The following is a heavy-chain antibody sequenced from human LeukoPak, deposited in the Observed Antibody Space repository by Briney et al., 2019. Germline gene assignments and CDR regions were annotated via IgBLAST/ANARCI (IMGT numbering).Heavy chain of an antibody. J-gene: IGHJ4*02. CDR1: GGSINSGGYS. V-gene: IGHV4-30-2*03. Sequence: SSETLSLTCAVSGGSINSGGYSWSWIRQPPGKGLEWMGYIYYSGSTYYNPSLKSRVTISVDTSKNQFSLKLSSVTAADTAVYYCARLDSVSDGDYWGQGTLVTVSS. D-gene: IGHD2-2*03. CDR2: IYYSGST. CDR3: ARLDSVSDGDY.